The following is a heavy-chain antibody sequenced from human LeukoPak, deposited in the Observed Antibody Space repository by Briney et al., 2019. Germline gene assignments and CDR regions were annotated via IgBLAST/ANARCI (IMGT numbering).Heavy chain of an antibody. Sequence: GSLRLSCAASGFTFSSYAMSWVRQAPGKGLEWIGEINRSGSTNYNPSLKSRVTISVDTSKNQFSLKLSSVTAADTAVYYCARAAFFTILDIWGQGTMVTVSS. CDR2: INRSGST. D-gene: IGHD3-3*01. CDR1: GFTFSSYA. CDR3: ARAAFFTILDI. V-gene: IGHV4-34*01. J-gene: IGHJ3*02.